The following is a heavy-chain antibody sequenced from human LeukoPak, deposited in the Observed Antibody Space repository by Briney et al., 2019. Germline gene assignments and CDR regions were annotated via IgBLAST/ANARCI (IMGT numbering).Heavy chain of an antibody. J-gene: IGHJ4*02. CDR2: INAGNGNT. CDR3: ARGIADYYFDY. D-gene: IGHD6-13*01. CDR1: GYTFTSYA. V-gene: IGHV1-3*01. Sequence: ASVKVSCRASGYTFTSYAMHWVRQAPGQRLEWMGWINAGNGNTKYSQKFQGRVTITRDTSASTAYMELSSLRSEDTAVYYCARGIADYYFDYWGQGTLVTVSS.